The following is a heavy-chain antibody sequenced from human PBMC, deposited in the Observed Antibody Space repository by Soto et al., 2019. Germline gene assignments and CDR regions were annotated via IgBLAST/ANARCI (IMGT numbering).Heavy chain of an antibody. CDR3: ASIYWRDFWSGYYPY. V-gene: IGHV4-31*03. J-gene: IGHJ4*02. Sequence: SETLSLTCTVSGGSISSGGYYWSRIRQHPGKGLEWIGYIYYSGSTYYNPSLKSRVTISVDTSKNQFSLKLSSVTAADTAVYYCASIYWRDFWSGYYPYWGQGTLVTVSS. CDR1: GGSISSGGYY. CDR2: IYYSGST. D-gene: IGHD3-3*01.